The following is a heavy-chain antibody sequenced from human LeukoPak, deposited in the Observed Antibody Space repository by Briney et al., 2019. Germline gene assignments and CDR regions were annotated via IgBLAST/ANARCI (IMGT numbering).Heavy chain of an antibody. CDR1: GITFSSYA. Sequence: GGSLRLSCAASGITFSSYAMHWVRQAPGKGLEWVAVISYDGSNKYYADSVKGRFTISRDNSKNTLYLQMNSLRAEDTAVYYCARDIESYRGSDAFDIWGQGTMVTVSS. D-gene: IGHD1-26*01. CDR2: ISYDGSNK. CDR3: ARDIESYRGSDAFDI. V-gene: IGHV3-30*04. J-gene: IGHJ3*02.